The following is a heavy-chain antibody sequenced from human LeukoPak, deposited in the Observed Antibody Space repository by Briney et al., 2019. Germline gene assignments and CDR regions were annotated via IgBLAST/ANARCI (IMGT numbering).Heavy chain of an antibody. Sequence: SQTLSLPCTVSIGSISSGGYYWSSIRQHPGKGLEWIGYIYYSRSTYYNPSLKSRVTISVGTSKNQFSMKLSSVTAADTAVYYCAREGITMVRGVPNYDYGMDVWGKGTTVTVSS. CDR3: AREGITMVRGVPNYDYGMDV. V-gene: IGHV4-31*03. CDR1: IGSISSGGYY. J-gene: IGHJ6*04. CDR2: IYYSRST. D-gene: IGHD3-10*01.